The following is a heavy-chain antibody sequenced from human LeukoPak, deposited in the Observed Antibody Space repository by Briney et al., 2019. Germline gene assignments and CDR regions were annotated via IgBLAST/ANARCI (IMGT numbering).Heavy chain of an antibody. CDR2: ISYDGSNK. Sequence: QPGGSLRLSCAASGFTFSSYSMNWVRQAPGKGLEWVAVISYDGSNKYYADSVKGRFTISRDNSKKTLYLQMNSLRAEDTAVYYCAKESGIAVAAYFDYWGQGTLVTVSS. CDR3: AKESGIAVAAYFDY. V-gene: IGHV3-30*18. CDR1: GFTFSSYS. D-gene: IGHD6-19*01. J-gene: IGHJ4*02.